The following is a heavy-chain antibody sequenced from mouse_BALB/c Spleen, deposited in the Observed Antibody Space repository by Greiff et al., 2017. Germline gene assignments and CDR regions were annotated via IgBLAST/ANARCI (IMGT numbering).Heavy chain of an antibody. CDR3: TRGDGYYGY. CDR2: ISSGGSYT. J-gene: IGHJ2*01. D-gene: IGHD2-3*01. V-gene: IGHV5-6-4*01. CDR1: GFTFSSYT. Sequence: EVHLVESGGGLVKPGGSLKLSCAASGFTFSSYTMSWVRQTPEKRLEWVATISSGGSYTYYPDSVKGRFTISRDNAKNTLYLQMSSLKSEDTAMYYCTRGDGYYGYWGQGTTLTVSS.